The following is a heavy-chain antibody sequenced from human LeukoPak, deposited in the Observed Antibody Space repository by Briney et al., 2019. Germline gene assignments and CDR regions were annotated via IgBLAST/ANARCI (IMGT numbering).Heavy chain of an antibody. CDR2: ISNSGST. V-gene: IGHV4-59*11. J-gene: IGHJ6*03. D-gene: IGHD2-15*01. Sequence: SETLSLTCTVSGGSISSHYWTWIRQSPVKGLEWIGDISNSGSTSYNPSLKSRVTISIDTSKNQFSLKLSSVTAADTAVYYCGRDALVGYYYMDVWGKGTTITVSS. CDR1: GGSISSHY. CDR3: GRDALVGYYYMDV.